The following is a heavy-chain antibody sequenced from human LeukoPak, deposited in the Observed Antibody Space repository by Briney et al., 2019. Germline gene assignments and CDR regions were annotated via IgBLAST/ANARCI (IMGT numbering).Heavy chain of an antibody. CDR2: IYYSGTT. Sequence: SETLSLTCTVSGGSINNYYWNWIRQSPGKGLEWIGYIYYSGTTNYNPSLKSPVTISVDTSKNQFSLKLSSVTAADTAVYYCARGGRYYDYVWGSYQDYWGQGTLVTVSS. CDR3: ARGGRYYDYVWGSYQDY. J-gene: IGHJ4*02. D-gene: IGHD3-16*02. V-gene: IGHV4-59*12. CDR1: GGSINNYY.